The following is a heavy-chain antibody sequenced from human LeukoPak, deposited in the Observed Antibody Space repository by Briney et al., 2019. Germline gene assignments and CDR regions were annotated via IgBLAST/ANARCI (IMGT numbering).Heavy chain of an antibody. CDR3: AREYCSGGSCYSDY. J-gene: IGHJ4*02. D-gene: IGHD2-15*01. Sequence: ASVKVSCKASGYTFTSYGISWVRQAPGQGLEWMGWISAYNGNTNYAQKLQGRVTMTTDTPTSTAYMELRSLRSDDTAVYYCAREYCSGGSCYSDYWGQGTLVTVSS. CDR2: ISAYNGNT. CDR1: GYTFTSYG. V-gene: IGHV1-18*01.